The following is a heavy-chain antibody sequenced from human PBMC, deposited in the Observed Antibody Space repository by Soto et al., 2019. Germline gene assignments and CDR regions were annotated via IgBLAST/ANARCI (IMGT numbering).Heavy chain of an antibody. CDR2: LWFDGSNE. CDR3: AKVLYASESFDSEEAPYGMDV. CDR1: GFPFSRYD. J-gene: IGHJ6*02. D-gene: IGHD3-10*01. Sequence: QVQLVESGGGVVHPGRSLRLSCAASGFPFSRYDMHWVRQAPGKGLEWAAVLWFDGSNEYYADSVQGRFTISRDNSKNTLYLQMDSLRAEDTAVYYCAKVLYASESFDSEEAPYGMDVWGQGTTVTVSS. V-gene: IGHV3-33*06.